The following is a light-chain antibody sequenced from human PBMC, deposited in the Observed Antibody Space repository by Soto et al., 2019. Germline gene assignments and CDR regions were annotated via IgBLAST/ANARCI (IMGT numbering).Light chain of an antibody. CDR3: QQRSNWLT. CDR2: AAS. Sequence: EIVWTQSPGTLSLSPGERATLSCMASQRVSSYLTWYQQKPGQAPRLLIYAASKRATGVPARFSGSGFGTDYTLTIRSLEPEDFAVYYCQQRSNWLTFGGGTKVQIK. CDR1: QRVSSY. J-gene: IGKJ4*01. V-gene: IGKV3-11*01.